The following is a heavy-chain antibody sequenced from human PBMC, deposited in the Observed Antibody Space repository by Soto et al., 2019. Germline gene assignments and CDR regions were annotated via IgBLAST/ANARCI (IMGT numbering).Heavy chain of an antibody. CDR2: ISYTGSA. J-gene: IGHJ4*02. Sequence: QVQLQESGPGLVKPSETLSLTCTVSGGSMRSYSWSWFRRPPGGRLELIGCISYTGSADCSLSLKSRSSMSVDTSKNQFSLKLNSVTAAETAVYYCLRSHGGYWGQGIQVTVSS. CDR1: GGSMRSYS. CDR3: LRSHGGY. V-gene: IGHV4-59*03.